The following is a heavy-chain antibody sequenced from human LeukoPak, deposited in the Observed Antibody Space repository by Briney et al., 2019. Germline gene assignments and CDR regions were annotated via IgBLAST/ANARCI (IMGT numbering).Heavy chain of an antibody. CDR2: INWNGGST. V-gene: IGHV3-20*01. Sequence: PGGSLRLSCAASGFTFDDYGMSWVRQAPGKGLEWVSGINWNGGSTGYADSVKGRFTISRDNAKNSLYLQMNRLRAEDTALYHCARYPIHNDDILTGPFDYWGQGTLVTVSS. J-gene: IGHJ4*02. CDR1: GFTFDDYG. D-gene: IGHD3-9*01. CDR3: ARYPIHNDDILTGPFDY.